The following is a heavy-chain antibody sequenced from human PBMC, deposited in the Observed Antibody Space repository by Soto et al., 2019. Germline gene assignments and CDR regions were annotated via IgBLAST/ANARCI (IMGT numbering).Heavy chain of an antibody. J-gene: IGHJ6*02. V-gene: IGHV2-5*02. CDR3: VQSRCGVDCLEIYSSHAYNGLDV. CDR1: GLSLRTTGVG. CDR2: LYWDDDM. D-gene: IGHD2-21*02. Sequence: QVTLKESGPTLVKPTQTLTLTCTVSGLSLRTTGVGVGWVRQPPGKALEGLALLYWDDDMRYSPSLRSKLTITKDISEKHVVLTMTNMDTVDTATYYCVQSRCGVDCLEIYSSHAYNGLDVWGQGTTVTVSS.